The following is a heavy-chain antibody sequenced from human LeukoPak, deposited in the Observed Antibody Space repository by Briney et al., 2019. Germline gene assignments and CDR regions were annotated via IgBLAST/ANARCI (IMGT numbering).Heavy chain of an antibody. D-gene: IGHD6-6*01. CDR2: INHSGST. CDR1: GGSFSGYY. CDR3: AREYSSSSPFDY. Sequence: SETLSLTCAVYGGSFSGYYWSWIRQPPGKGLEWIGEINHSGSTNYNPSLKSRVTISVDTSKNQFSLKLSSVTAADTAVYYCAREYSSSSPFDYWGQGTLVTVSS. J-gene: IGHJ4*02. V-gene: IGHV4-34*01.